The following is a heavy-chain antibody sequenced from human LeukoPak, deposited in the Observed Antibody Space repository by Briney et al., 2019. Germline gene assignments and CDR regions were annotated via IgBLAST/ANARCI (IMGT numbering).Heavy chain of an antibody. J-gene: IGHJ6*03. Sequence: SETLSLTCAVSDVSIFRSNWWSWVRQPPGKGLEWIGSIYYSGSTYYNPSLKSRVTISVDTSKNQFSLKLSSVTAADTAVYYCARVNSQGSNLAWDYYYYYYMDVWGKGTTVTVSS. D-gene: IGHD1-14*01. CDR2: IYYSGST. CDR3: ARVNSQGSNLAWDYYYYYYMDV. CDR1: DVSIFRSNW. V-gene: IGHV4-4*02.